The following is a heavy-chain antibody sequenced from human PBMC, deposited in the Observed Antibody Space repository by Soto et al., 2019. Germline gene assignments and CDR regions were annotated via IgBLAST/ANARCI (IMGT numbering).Heavy chain of an antibody. J-gene: IGHJ4*02. V-gene: IGHV3-23*01. CDR2: ISGSGGST. CDR3: AKGVLQLERRSGLDY. Sequence: GGSLRLSCAASGFTFSSYAMSWVRQAPGKGLEWVSAISGSGGSTYYAGCVKGRFTICRDNSKNTLYLQMNSLRADDTAVYYWAKGVLQLERRSGLDYWGQGTLVTVSS. CDR1: GFTFSSYA. D-gene: IGHD1-1*01.